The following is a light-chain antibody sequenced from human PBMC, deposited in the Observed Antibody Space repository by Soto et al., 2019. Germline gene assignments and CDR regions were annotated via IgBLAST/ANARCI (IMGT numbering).Light chain of an antibody. CDR3: QQYGGVPYT. J-gene: IGKJ2*01. CDR2: GAS. CDR1: ESISRDY. V-gene: IGKV3-20*01. Sequence: EIVLTQSPGTLSLSPGQRATLSCRASESISRDYLAWYQQRLGQAPRLLIYGASSGATGIPDRFSGSGSGTDFTLTSSRLEPEDFAIYYCQQYGGVPYTFGLGTKLEIK.